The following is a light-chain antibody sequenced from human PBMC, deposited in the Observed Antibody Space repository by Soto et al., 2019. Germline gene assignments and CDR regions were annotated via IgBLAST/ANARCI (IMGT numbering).Light chain of an antibody. CDR3: LSADSSRLYV. J-gene: IGLJ1*01. CDR2: KDT. V-gene: IGLV3-25*02. CDR1: ELPKEY. Sequence: YELTQPPSVSVSPGQTARITCSGDELPKEYAYWYQQKPGQAPLLVIYKDTERPSGIPERFSASSSGTTVTLTISGVQAEDEGDYYCLSADSSRLYVFGTGTKLTVL.